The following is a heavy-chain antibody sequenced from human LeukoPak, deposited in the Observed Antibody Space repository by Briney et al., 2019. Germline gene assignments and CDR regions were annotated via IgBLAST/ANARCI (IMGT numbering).Heavy chain of an antibody. Sequence: PGGSLRLSCAASGFTLSSYWMHWVRQAPGKGLVWVSRMNSDGSSRTYADSAKGRFTISRDNGKNTLYLQVNSLRAEDTAVYYCVREDPRTGYWFFDLWGRGTLVTVSS. V-gene: IGHV3-74*01. CDR2: MNSDGSSR. CDR3: VREDPRTGYWFFDL. J-gene: IGHJ2*01. CDR1: GFTLSSYW.